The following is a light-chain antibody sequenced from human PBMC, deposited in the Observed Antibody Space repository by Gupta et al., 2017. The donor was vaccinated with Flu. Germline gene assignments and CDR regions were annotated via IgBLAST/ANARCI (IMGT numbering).Light chain of an antibody. CDR2: KDT. CDR1: NLGDKY. J-gene: IGLJ3*02. Sequence: PGQTASITCSGDNLGDKYVSWYQQKPGQSTVVVIYKDTKRPSGIPERFSGSNSGSTATLTISGTQAMDEADYYCQAWDSRPAKVFGGGTKLTVL. CDR3: QAWDSRPAKV. V-gene: IGLV3-1*01.